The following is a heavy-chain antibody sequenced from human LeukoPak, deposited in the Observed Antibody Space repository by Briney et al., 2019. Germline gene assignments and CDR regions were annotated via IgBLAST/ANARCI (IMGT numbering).Heavy chain of an antibody. V-gene: IGHV1-2*02. D-gene: IGHD6-19*01. CDR3: ARSESSGWCGDY. J-gene: IGHJ4*02. Sequence: ASVKVSCKASGYIFTTYYIHWVRQAPGQGLEWMGWINPNSGGTNYAQKFQGRVTMTRDTSISTAYMELSRLRSDDTAVYYCARSESSGWCGDYWGQGTLVTVSS. CDR1: GYIFTTYY. CDR2: INPNSGGT.